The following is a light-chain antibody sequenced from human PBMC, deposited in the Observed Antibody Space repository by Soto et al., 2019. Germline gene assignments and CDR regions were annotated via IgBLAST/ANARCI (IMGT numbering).Light chain of an antibody. J-gene: IGKJ1*01. CDR3: QEYFQWPPGM. CDR2: DAY. CDR1: QFVSTR. Sequence: EIVVTQSPATLSASPGERVTLTCRASQFVSTRLAWYQQRPGQVPRLLIYDAYTRALGISARFSGSGSGTEFTLTISSLQSEDFALYYRQEYFQWPPGMFGPGTTVDIK. V-gene: IGKV3-15*01.